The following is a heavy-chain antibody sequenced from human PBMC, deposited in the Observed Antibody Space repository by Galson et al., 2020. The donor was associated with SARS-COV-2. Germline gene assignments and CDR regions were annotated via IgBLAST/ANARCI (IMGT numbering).Heavy chain of an antibody. Sequence: GGSLRLSCAASGFTFDDYAMHWVRQAPGKGLEWVSGISWNSGSIGYADSVKGRFTISRDNAKNSLYLQMNSLRAEDTALYYCAKETDGYNSRWGQGTLVTVSS. CDR2: ISWNSGSI. CDR3: AKETDGYNSR. V-gene: IGHV3-9*01. J-gene: IGHJ4*02. CDR1: GFTFDDYA. D-gene: IGHD5-12*01.